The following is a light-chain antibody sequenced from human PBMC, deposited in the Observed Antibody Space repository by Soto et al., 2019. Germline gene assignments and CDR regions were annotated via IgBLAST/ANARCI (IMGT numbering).Light chain of an antibody. CDR1: QSVSNN. CDR3: HQYNNWPQT. J-gene: IGKJ1*01. V-gene: IGKV3-15*01. Sequence: EMVMTQSPATLSVSPGERATLSCRASQSVSNNLAWYQQKPGQAPRLLIYGESTRATGIPARFSGSGSGTEFTLTISSLQSEDFAVYYCHQYNNWPQTFGQGTKVEIK. CDR2: GES.